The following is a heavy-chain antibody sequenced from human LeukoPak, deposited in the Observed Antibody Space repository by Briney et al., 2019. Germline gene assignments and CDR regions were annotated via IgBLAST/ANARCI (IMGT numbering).Heavy chain of an antibody. D-gene: IGHD3-3*01. V-gene: IGHV4-34*01. CDR2: INHSGST. CDR3: ARALYDFWSGYPRDYFDY. J-gene: IGHJ4*02. CDR1: VGSFSGYY. Sequence: PSETLSLTCADYVGSFSGYYWSWIRQPPGKGLEWIGEINHSGSTNYNPSLKSRVTISVDTSKNQFSLKLSSVTAADTAVYYCARALYDFWSGYPRDYFDYWGQGTLVTVSS.